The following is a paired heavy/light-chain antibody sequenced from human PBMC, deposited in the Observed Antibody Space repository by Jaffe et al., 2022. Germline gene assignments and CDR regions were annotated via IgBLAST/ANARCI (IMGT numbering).Heavy chain of an antibody. J-gene: IGHJ3*02. D-gene: IGHD1-7*01. CDR2: INPNSGAT. V-gene: IGHV1-2*06. Sequence: QVQLVQSGAEVKRPGASVKVSCKSSGYTFTAYPLDWVRQAPGQGLEWMGRINPNSGATDFAQKFQGRVTLTRDTSISTVYMELSRLKSDDTAVYYCARDRTTFSDALDIWGQGTMVTVSS. CDR3: ARDRTTFSDALDI. CDR1: GYTFTAYP.
Light chain of an antibody. CDR1: KLGDKY. Sequence: SYELTQPPSVSVPPGQTASISCSGDKLGDKYVCWYQQKPGQSPVLVIYRDSKRPSGIPERFSGSNSENTATLTISGTQAVDEADYYCQAWDSSTGVFGTGTKVTVL. J-gene: IGLJ1*01. V-gene: IGLV3-1*01. CDR3: QAWDSSTGV. CDR2: RDS.